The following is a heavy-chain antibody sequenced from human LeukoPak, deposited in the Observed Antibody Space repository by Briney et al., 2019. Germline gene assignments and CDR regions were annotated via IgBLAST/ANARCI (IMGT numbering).Heavy chain of an antibody. CDR2: IYTSGST. J-gene: IGHJ5*02. CDR3: ARDLFP. V-gene: IGHV4-61*02. D-gene: IGHD2-21*01. Sequence: SQTLSLTCTVSGGSISSGSYYWSWIRQPAGKGLEWIGRIYTSGSTNYNPSLKSRVTISVDTSKNQFSPKLSSVTAADTAVYYCARDLFPWGQGTLVTVSS. CDR1: GGSISSGSYY.